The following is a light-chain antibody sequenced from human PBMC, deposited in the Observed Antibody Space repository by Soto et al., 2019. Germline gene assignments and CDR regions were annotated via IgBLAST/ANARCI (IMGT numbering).Light chain of an antibody. Sequence: QSALRQPASVSGSPGRSISISCTGSSSDVGTYNLVSWYQQRPGKGPKLMIYEGNKRPSGVSSRFSGSKSGDTASLTISGLQAEDEADYYCRSYVTGSTLVFGGGTKLTVL. J-gene: IGLJ2*01. CDR2: EGN. CDR3: RSYVTGSTLV. V-gene: IGLV2-23*01. CDR1: SSDVGTYNL.